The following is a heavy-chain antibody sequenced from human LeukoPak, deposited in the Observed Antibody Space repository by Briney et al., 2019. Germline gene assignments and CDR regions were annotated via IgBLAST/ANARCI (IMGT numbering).Heavy chain of an antibody. CDR1: GGSISGSSYY. D-gene: IGHD2-21*02. J-gene: IGHJ3*02. CDR2: INHSGST. Sequence: SETLSLTCTVSGGSISGSSYYWAWIRQPPGKGLEWIGEINHSGSTNYNPSLKSRVTISVDTSKNQFSLKLSSVTAADTAVYYCASSVVTAIYDAFDIWGQGTMVTVSS. CDR3: ASSVVTAIYDAFDI. V-gene: IGHV4-39*07.